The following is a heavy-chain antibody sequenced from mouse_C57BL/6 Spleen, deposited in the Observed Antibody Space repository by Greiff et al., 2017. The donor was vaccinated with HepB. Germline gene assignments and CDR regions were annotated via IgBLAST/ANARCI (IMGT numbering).Heavy chain of an antibody. Sequence: DVQLQESGAELVKPGASVKLSCTASGFNIKAYSMHWVKQRTEPGLEWIGRVDTEDGDTKYAPKFQGKATITADTSSNTANLQLSSLTTEDTAVCGCAVITPGYYFDDWGQGTTLTVSS. J-gene: IGHJ2*01. CDR2: VDTEDGDT. D-gene: IGHD2-4*01. CDR1: GFNIKAYS. V-gene: IGHV14-2*01. CDR3: AVITPGYYFDD.